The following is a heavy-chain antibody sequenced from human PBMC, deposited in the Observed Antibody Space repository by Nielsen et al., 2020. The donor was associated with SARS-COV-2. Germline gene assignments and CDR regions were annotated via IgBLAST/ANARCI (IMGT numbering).Heavy chain of an antibody. V-gene: IGHV3-7*01. CDR3: ARESVTGTDAFDI. Sequence: GESLKISCAVSGFTFSSDWMSWVRQAPGKGLEWVANIKQDGTEKYYVDSVKGRFTISREDAKNSLYLQMNSLRAEDTAVYYCARESVTGTDAFDIWGQGTVVTVSS. CDR2: IKQDGTEK. J-gene: IGHJ3*02. CDR1: GFTFSSDW. D-gene: IGHD6-19*01.